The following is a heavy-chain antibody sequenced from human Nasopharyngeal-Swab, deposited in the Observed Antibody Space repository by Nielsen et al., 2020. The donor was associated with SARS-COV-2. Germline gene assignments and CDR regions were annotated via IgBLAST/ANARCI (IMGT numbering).Heavy chain of an antibody. CDR2: IDPGDSYT. Sequence: GESLKIYCKGSGYRFTSYCISWVRQMPGKGLEWMGRIDPGDSYTNYSPSFQGHVTISADKSISTAYLQWSSLKASDTAMYYCAIPTVTTDYWGQGTLVTVSS. CDR3: AIPTVTTDY. D-gene: IGHD4-17*01. J-gene: IGHJ4*02. CDR1: GYRFTSYC. V-gene: IGHV5-10-1*01.